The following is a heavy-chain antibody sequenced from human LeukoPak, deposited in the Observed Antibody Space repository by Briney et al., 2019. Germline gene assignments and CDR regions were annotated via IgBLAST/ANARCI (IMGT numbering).Heavy chain of an antibody. CDR3: AKCPSRYYYYCMDV. Sequence: GGSLRLSCAASGFTFSSYAMTWVRQAPGKGLEWVSSFSFNGESTYYADSAKGRFTISRDNSKNTLYLQMNSLRAEDTAVYYCAKCPSRYYYYCMDVWGKGTTVTISS. J-gene: IGHJ6*03. CDR2: FSFNGEST. CDR1: GFTFSSYA. V-gene: IGHV3-23*01.